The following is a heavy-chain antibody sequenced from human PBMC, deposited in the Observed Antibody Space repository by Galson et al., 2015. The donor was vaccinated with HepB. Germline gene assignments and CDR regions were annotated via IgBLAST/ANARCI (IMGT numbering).Heavy chain of an antibody. Sequence: SVKVSCKASGYTFTSYAMHWVRQAPGQRLEWMGWINAGNGNTKYSQKFQGRVTITRDTSASTAYMELSSLRSEDTAVYYCARDMPRIMVRGAKPPRWFDPWGQGTLVTVSS. D-gene: IGHD3-10*01. CDR3: ARDMPRIMVRGAKPPRWFDP. CDR2: INAGNGNT. CDR1: GYTFTSYA. V-gene: IGHV1-3*01. J-gene: IGHJ5*02.